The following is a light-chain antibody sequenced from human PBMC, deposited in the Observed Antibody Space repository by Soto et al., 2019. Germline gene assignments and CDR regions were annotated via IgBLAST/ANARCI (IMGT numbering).Light chain of an antibody. CDR2: GAS. J-gene: IGKJ4*01. CDR3: QQYGRSQLT. V-gene: IGKV3-20*01. CDR1: QSVSSSY. Sequence: EIVLTQSPGTLSLSPGERATLSCRASQSVSSSYLAWNQQKPGQAPRLLIYGASSRATVLPDRFSGSGSGTDSSLTISKLEPEDLAVYYYQQYGRSQLTFGGGTKLEIK.